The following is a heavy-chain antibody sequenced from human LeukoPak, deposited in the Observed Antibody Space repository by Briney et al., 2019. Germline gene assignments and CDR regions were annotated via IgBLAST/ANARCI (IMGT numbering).Heavy chain of an antibody. CDR1: GFTFSNYA. Sequence: GGSLRLSCAASGFTFSNYAMSWVRQAPGKGLEGVSGISGSGGTTYHADSVKGRFTISRDNSKNTLYLQMNTLRAEDTAVYYCAKDGYDYDSSYSYFDYWGQGTLVTVSS. J-gene: IGHJ4*02. V-gene: IGHV3-23*01. CDR2: ISGSGGTT. CDR3: AKDGYDYDSSYSYFDY. D-gene: IGHD3-22*01.